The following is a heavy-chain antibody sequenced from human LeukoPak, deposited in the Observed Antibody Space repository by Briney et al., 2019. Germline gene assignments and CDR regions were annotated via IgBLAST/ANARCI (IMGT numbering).Heavy chain of an antibody. CDR1: GFTFSSYA. J-gene: IGHJ4*02. CDR3: ARDVIAAALGGY. D-gene: IGHD6-13*01. CDR2: ISGSGGST. V-gene: IGHV3-23*01. Sequence: GGSLRLSCAASGFTFSSYAMSWVRQAPGKGLEWVSAISGSGGSTYYADSVKGRFTISRDNSKNTLYLQMNSLRSDDTAVYYCARDVIAAALGGYWGQGTLVTVSS.